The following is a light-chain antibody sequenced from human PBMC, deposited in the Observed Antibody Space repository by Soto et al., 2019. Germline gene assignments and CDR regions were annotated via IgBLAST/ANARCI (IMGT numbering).Light chain of an antibody. CDR2: DVS. CDR3: SSFADSSVRDYV. V-gene: IGLV2-14*03. CDR1: SRDIGYYDY. J-gene: IGLJ1*01. Sequence: QSVLTQPASVSGSPGQSITISCTGTSRDIGYYDYVSWYQQHPGGVPKLLIYDVSSRPSGVSSRFSGSKSGNTASLTISGLQNDDEAEYYCSSFADSSVRDYVFGGGTKVTVL.